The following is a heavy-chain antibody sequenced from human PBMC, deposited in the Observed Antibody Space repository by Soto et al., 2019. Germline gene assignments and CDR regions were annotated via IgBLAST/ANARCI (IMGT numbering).Heavy chain of an antibody. J-gene: IGHJ6*02. CDR3: ARDDFGSAGMDV. V-gene: IGHV4-4*07. CDR2: IYPSGTT. D-gene: IGHD3-10*01. Sequence: SETLSLTCTVSGDSFSNYYWSWIRQPAGKGLEWIGRIYPSGTTNYNPSLKSRLTMSRDTSKNQFSLSLRSVTAADTAVYFCARDDFGSAGMDVWGPGTKVTVYS. CDR1: GDSFSNYY.